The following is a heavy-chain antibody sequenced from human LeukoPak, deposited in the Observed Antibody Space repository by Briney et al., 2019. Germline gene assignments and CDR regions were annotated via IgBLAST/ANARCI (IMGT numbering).Heavy chain of an antibody. D-gene: IGHD2-2*01. CDR1: GFTFSSYS. V-gene: IGHV3-23*01. CDR2: ISGSGGST. J-gene: IGHJ4*02. CDR3: ATQFLGYCSSTSCLDY. Sequence: GGSLRLSCAASGFTFSSYSMNWVRQAPGKGLEWVSAISGSGGSTYYADSVKGRFTISRDNSKNTLYLQMNSLRAKDTAVYYCATQFLGYCSSTSCLDYWGQGTLVTVSS.